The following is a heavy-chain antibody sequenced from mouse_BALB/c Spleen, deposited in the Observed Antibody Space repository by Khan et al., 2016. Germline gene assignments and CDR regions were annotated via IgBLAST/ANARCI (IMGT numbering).Heavy chain of an antibody. CDR3: AKGLGAMDY. CDR1: GYTFTEYV. D-gene: IGHD3-3*01. Sequence: QVQLQQSGPELVKPGASVKMSCKASGYTFTEYVISWVKQRTGQGLEWIGENYHGSGSTYYNEKFKGKATLPADKSYNPASMQLSSLTSEDSAVYCCAKGLGAMDYWGQGTSVTVSS. V-gene: IGHV1-77*01. CDR2: NYHGSGST. J-gene: IGHJ4*01.